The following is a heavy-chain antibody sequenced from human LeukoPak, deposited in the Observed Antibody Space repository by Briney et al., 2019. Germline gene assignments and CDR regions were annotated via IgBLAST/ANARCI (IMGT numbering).Heavy chain of an antibody. Sequence: GSLRLSCAASGFTFSSYWMHWVRQAPGKGLVWVSRINSDGSSTSYADSVKGRFTISRDNAKNTLYLQMNSLRAEDTAVYYCARDTGGCSSTSCYEFDYWGQGTLVTVSS. V-gene: IGHV3-74*01. D-gene: IGHD2-2*01. CDR3: ARDTGGCSSTSCYEFDY. J-gene: IGHJ4*02. CDR1: GFTFSSYW. CDR2: INSDGSST.